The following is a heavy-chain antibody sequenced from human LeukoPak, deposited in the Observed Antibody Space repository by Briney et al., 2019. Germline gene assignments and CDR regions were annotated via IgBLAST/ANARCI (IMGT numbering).Heavy chain of an antibody. CDR2: ISSSSSYI. V-gene: IGHV3-21*01. CDR1: GFTFRSYS. CDR3: ARVNDYDSGSYYTRDY. Sequence: GGSLRLSCAASGFTFRSYSMNWVRQAPGKGLEWVSSISSSSSYIYYADSVEGRFTISRDNAKNSLYLQMNSLRDEDTAVYYCARVNDYDSGSYYTRDYWGQGTWSPSPQ. D-gene: IGHD3-10*01. J-gene: IGHJ4*02.